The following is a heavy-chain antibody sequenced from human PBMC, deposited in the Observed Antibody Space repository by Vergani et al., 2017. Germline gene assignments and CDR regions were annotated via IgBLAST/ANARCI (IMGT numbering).Heavy chain of an antibody. J-gene: IGHJ6*02. Sequence: QVPLVQSGAEVKKPGASVKVSCKASGYTFTSYGISWVRQAPGQGLEWMGWISAYNGNTNYAQKLQGRVTMTTDTSTSTAYMELRSLRSDDTAVYYCARDLRSGDRRPHWGYYYYYGMDVWGQGTTVTVSS. D-gene: IGHD3-10*01. CDR3: ARDLRSGDRRPHWGYYYYYGMDV. CDR1: GYTFTSYG. CDR2: ISAYNGNT. V-gene: IGHV1-18*01.